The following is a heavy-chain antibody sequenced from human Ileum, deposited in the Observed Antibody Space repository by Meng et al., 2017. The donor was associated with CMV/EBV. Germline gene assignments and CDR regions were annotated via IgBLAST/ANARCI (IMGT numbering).Heavy chain of an antibody. D-gene: IGHD3-16*01. CDR2: INHSGST. CDR1: VGSFSGYY. J-gene: IGHJ4*02. Sequence: CAVYVGSFSGYYWSWLRQPPGKGLEWIGEINHSGSTHYNPSLKSRVTISVGTSKNPFSLKLSSVTAADTAVYYCARGPFGRDNRYDYWGQGTLVTVSS. V-gene: IGHV4-34*01. CDR3: ARGPFGRDNRYDY.